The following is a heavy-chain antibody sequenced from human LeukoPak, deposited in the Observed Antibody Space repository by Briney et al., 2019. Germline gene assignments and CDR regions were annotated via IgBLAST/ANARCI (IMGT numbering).Heavy chain of an antibody. CDR3: TRDRDHDFWSGYYSHDY. J-gene: IGHJ4*02. D-gene: IGHD3-3*01. Sequence: PGGSLRLSCTASGFTFGDYAMSWFRQAPGKGLEWVAFIRSEAYGGTTEDAASVKGRFTISRDDSKSIDYLEMNSLKTEDTAVYYCTRDRDHDFWSGYYSHDYWGQGTLVTVSS. CDR2: IRSEAYGGTT. V-gene: IGHV3-49*03. CDR1: GFTFGDYA.